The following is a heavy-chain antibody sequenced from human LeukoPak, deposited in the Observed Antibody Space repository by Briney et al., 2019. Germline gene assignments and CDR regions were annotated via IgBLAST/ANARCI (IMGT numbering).Heavy chain of an antibody. J-gene: IGHJ4*02. CDR2: IIPIFGTA. CDR1: GYTFTSYD. D-gene: IGHD4-17*01. Sequence: SVKVSCKASGYTFTSYDINWVRQAPGQGLEWMGGIIPIFGTANYAQKFQGRVTITADESTSTAYMELSSLRSEDTAVYYCARGDLTTVTTHFDYWGQGTLVTVSS. CDR3: ARGDLTTVTTHFDY. V-gene: IGHV1-69*13.